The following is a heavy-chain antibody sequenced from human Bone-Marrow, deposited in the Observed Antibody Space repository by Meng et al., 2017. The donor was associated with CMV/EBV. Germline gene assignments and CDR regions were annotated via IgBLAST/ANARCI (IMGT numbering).Heavy chain of an antibody. J-gene: IGHJ4*02. CDR1: GFTFSSYW. D-gene: IGHD3-22*01. V-gene: IGHV3-7*01. CDR3: ARDAYYYDSSGYPAEYDY. CDR2: IKQDGSEK. Sequence: GGSLRLSCAASGFTFSSYWMSWVRQAPGKGLEWVANIKQDGSEKYYVDSVKGRFTISRDNAKNSLYLQMNSLRAEDTAVYYCARDAYYYDSSGYPAEYDYWGQGTLVTVSS.